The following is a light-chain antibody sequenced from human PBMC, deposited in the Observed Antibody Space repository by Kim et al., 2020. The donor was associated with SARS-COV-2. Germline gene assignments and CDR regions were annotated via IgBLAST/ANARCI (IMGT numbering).Light chain of an antibody. V-gene: IGLV2-8*01. Sequence: QSALTQPPSASGSPGQSVTISCTGTSSDIGGYNHVSWYQQHPDKAPKLMIYEVSKWPSGVPDRFSGSKSGNTASLTVSGLQADDEANYYCSSYGGNNNWVFGGGTQLTVL. CDR3: SSYGGNNNWV. CDR2: EVS. J-gene: IGLJ3*02. CDR1: SSDIGGYNH.